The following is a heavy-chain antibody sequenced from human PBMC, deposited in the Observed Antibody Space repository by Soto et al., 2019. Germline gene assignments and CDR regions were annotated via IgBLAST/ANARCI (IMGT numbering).Heavy chain of an antibody. CDR3: ARDPGVATIRTGYYYYYYGMDV. Sequence: QVQLVESGGGVVQPGRSLRLSCAASGFTFSSYGMHWVRQAPGKGLEWVAVIWYDGSNKYYADSVKGRFTISRDNSKNTLYLQMNSLRAEDTAVYYCARDPGVATIRTGYYYYYYGMDVWGQGTTVTVSS. CDR2: IWYDGSNK. J-gene: IGHJ6*02. D-gene: IGHD5-12*01. CDR1: GFTFSSYG. V-gene: IGHV3-33*01.